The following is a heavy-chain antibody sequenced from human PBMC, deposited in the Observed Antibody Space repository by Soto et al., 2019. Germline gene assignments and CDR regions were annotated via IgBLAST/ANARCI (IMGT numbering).Heavy chain of an antibody. Sequence: GGSLRLSCAASGFTFSSYGMHWVRQAPGKGLEWVAVISYDGSNKYYADSVKGRFTISRDNSKNTLYLQMNSLRAEDTAVYYCAKDRSRQWLVRYIDYWGQGTLVTVSS. CDR3: AKDRSRQWLVRYIDY. J-gene: IGHJ4*02. CDR1: GFTFSSYG. CDR2: ISYDGSNK. D-gene: IGHD6-19*01. V-gene: IGHV3-30*18.